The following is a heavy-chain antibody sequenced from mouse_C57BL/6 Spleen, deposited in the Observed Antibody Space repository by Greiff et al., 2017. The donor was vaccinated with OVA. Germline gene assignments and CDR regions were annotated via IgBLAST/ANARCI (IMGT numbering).Heavy chain of an antibody. CDR2: IDPSDSYT. V-gene: IGHV1-69*01. CDR3: AIPDGYSWYVDV. Sequence: VQLQQPGAELVMPGASVKLSCKASGYTFTSYWMHWVKQRPGQGLEWLGEIDPSDSYTNYNQKFKGKSTLTVDKSSSPAYMQLSSLTSEDSAVYYCAIPDGYSWYVDVWGTGTTVTVSS. CDR1: GYTFTSYW. J-gene: IGHJ1*03. D-gene: IGHD2-3*01.